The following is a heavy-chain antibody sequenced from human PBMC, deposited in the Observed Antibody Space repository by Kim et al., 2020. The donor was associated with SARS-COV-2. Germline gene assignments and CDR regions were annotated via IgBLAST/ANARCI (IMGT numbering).Heavy chain of an antibody. CDR3: ASRTGATVGEYFQH. CDR2: IYHSGST. D-gene: IGHD1-26*01. CDR1: GYSISSGYY. V-gene: IGHV4-38-2*02. J-gene: IGHJ1*01. Sequence: SETLSLTCTVSGYSISSGYYWGWIRQPPGKGLEWIGSIYHSGSTYYNPSLKSRVTISVDTSKNQFSLKLSSVTAADTAVYYCASRTGATVGEYFQHWGQGTLVTVSS.